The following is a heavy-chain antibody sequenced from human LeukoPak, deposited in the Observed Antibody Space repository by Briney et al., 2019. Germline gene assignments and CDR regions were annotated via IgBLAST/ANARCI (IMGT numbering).Heavy chain of an antibody. CDR1: AFSLNAYN. D-gene: IGHD2-2*01. CDR3: ARDKCSSSSCCDDY. Sequence: PGGSLRLSCAASAFSLNAYNMNWVRQAPGEGLEWVSSISSGGSDMYYADSVKGRFTISRDNPKNTLYLQMNSLRAEDTAVYYCARDKCSSSSCCDDYWGQGTLVTVSS. CDR2: ISSGGSDM. V-gene: IGHV3-21*04. J-gene: IGHJ4*02.